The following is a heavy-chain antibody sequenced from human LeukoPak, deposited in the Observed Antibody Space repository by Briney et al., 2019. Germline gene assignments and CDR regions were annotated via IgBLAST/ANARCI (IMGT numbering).Heavy chain of an antibody. CDR2: INPHSGGT. CDR1: GYTFSDYY. Sequence: ASVTVSCKASGYTFSDYYLHWVRQAPGHGLEWMGWINPHSGGTHYAQKFQGRVTMTRDTSISTAYMELSSLRSDDTAVYFCAREIVATIGGAFDIWGQRTMVTVSS. D-gene: IGHD5-12*01. V-gene: IGHV1-2*02. CDR3: AREIVATIGGAFDI. J-gene: IGHJ3*02.